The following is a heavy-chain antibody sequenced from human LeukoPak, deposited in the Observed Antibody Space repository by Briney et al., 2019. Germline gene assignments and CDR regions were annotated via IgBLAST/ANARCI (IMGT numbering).Heavy chain of an antibody. J-gene: IGHJ4*02. CDR3: AREGKTGTTYY. D-gene: IGHD1-7*01. CDR2: MWYDGSKD. V-gene: IGHV3-33*01. CDR1: GFSFSTYG. Sequence: GKSLRLSCAASGFSFSTYGIHWVCQAPGKGLEWVAVMWYDGSKDYYADSVKGRFTISRDNSKNTLYLQMNSLRAEDTAVYYCAREGKTGTTYYWGQGTLVTVSS.